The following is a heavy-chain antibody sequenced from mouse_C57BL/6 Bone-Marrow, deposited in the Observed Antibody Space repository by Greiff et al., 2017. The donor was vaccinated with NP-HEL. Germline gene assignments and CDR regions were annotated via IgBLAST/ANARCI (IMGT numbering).Heavy chain of an antibody. J-gene: IGHJ4*01. CDR3: ARWGSYDGYFYAMGY. D-gene: IGHD2-3*01. CDR1: GYTFTDYY. V-gene: IGHV1-26*01. CDR2: INPNNGGT. Sequence: EVQLQQSGPELVKPGASVKISCKASGYTFTDYYMNWVKQSHVKSLEWIGDINPNNGGTSYNQKFKGKATLTADKSSSTAYMELRSLTSEDSAIYYCARWGSYDGYFYAMGYWGQGTSVTVSS.